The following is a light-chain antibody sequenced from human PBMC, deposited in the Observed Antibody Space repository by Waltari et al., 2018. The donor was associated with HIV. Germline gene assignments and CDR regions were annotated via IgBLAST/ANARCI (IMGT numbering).Light chain of an antibody. J-gene: IGLJ2*01. CDR3: QAWDRSSAVV. CDR1: KLGDTY. V-gene: IGLV3-1*01. CDR2: LNS. Sequence: SYELTQPPSVSVSPGQTASVACSGDKLGDTYVPWYQQRPGQSPVLVIFLNSKRPSGIPERFSGSNSGDTATLTISGTQAVDEADYYCQAWDRSSAVVFGGGTKLTVL.